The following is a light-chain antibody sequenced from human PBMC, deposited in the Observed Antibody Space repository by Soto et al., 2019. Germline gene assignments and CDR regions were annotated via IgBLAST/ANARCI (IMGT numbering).Light chain of an antibody. CDR1: SSDVGGYKY. J-gene: IGLJ1*01. V-gene: IGLV2-8*01. CDR2: EVS. Sequence: QSVLTQPPSASGSPGQSVTISCTGTSSDVGGYKYVSWYQQHPGKAPKLILYEVSKRPSGVPDRFSGSKSGNTASLTVSGLQAEDEADYDGNSYAGSLYVFGNGTKVTVL. CDR3: NSYAGSLYV.